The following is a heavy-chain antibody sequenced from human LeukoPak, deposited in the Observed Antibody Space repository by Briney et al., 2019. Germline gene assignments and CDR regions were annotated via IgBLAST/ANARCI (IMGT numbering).Heavy chain of an antibody. CDR3: AKDWHILTGRNCFDP. D-gene: IGHD3-9*01. CDR2: VTSYNGDT. Sequence: ASVRVSCKASGYTFNNYGISWVRPAPGQGLEWMGWVTSYNGDTNYAQKFQGRVTMSAETSTSTAYMELRSLRFDDTAIYYCAKDWHILTGRNCFDPWGQGTLVTVSS. V-gene: IGHV1-18*01. J-gene: IGHJ5*02. CDR1: GYTFNNYG.